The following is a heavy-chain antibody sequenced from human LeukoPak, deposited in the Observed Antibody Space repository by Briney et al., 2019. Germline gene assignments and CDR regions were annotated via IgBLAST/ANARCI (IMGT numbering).Heavy chain of an antibody. D-gene: IGHD2-15*01. CDR1: GASVSRSNW. J-gene: IGHJ4*02. CDR3: ARMFCSDVTCYPDY. Sequence: PSGTLSLTCAVSGASVSRSNWWSWVRPPPGKGLEWIGEISHSRSGSTNYNLSLKSRVTISVDETKNQFSLKLTSETAADTAMYYCARMFCSDVTCYPDYWGQGTLVTVSS. CDR2: ISHSRSGST. V-gene: IGHV4-4*02.